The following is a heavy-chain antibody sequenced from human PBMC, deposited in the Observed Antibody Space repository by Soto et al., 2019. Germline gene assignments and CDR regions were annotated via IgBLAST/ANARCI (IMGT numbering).Heavy chain of an antibody. CDR1: GGSFSGYY. J-gene: IGHJ3*02. CDR2: INRSGNT. V-gene: IGHV4-34*01. CDR3: ARLRDLWSGYYYKAFDI. D-gene: IGHD3-3*01. Sequence: QVQLQQWGAGLLKPSETLSLTCAVYGGSFSGYYWSWIRQPPGKRLEWIGEINRSGNTNYTPSLKSRVTISVDASKHQFSLKLSCVTAADTAVYYCARLRDLWSGYYYKAFDIWGQGTMVTVSS.